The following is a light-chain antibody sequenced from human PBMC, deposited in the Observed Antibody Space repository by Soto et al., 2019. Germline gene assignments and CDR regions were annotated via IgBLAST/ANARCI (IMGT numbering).Light chain of an antibody. Sequence: DIQMTQSPSSLPASVGGRVTITRRASQSISSYLNWYKPKPGKAPELLIYSASNLQNGVQSRFSGSGSGTDFTLTISGLQSEDFATYYCQQSFSTPTFGQGTRLEIK. J-gene: IGKJ5*01. CDR3: QQSFSTPT. CDR1: QSISSY. CDR2: SAS. V-gene: IGKV1-39*01.